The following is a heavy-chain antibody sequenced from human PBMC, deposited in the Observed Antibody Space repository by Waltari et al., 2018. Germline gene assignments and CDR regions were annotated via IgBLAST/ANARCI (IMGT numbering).Heavy chain of an antibody. CDR1: GYTFTIYD. Sequence: QVQLVQSGAEVKKPGASVKVPCKASGYTFTIYDINWVHQATGKGLEWMGWMNPYSGNTAYAQKFQGRVTITRNASISTAYMELSSLGSEDTAVYYCASDYGDLPLGYWGQGTLVTVSS. D-gene: IGHD4-17*01. CDR2: MNPYSGNT. CDR3: ASDYGDLPLGY. J-gene: IGHJ4*02. V-gene: IGHV1-8*03.